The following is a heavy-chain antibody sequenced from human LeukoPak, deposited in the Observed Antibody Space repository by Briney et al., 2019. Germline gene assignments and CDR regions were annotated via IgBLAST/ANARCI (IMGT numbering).Heavy chain of an antibody. CDR2: ISGSGGST. D-gene: IGHD6-19*01. V-gene: IGHV3-23*01. Sequence: GGSLRLSCAASGFTFSNYAMSWVRQAPGKGLEWVSAISGSGGSTYYADSVKGRFTISRDNSKNTLYLQMNSLRAEDTAVYYCARCYSIAVAGSDYWGQGTLVTVSS. J-gene: IGHJ4*02. CDR1: GFTFSNYA. CDR3: ARCYSIAVAGSDY.